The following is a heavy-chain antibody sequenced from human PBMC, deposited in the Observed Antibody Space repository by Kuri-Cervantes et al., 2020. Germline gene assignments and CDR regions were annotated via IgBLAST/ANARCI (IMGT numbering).Heavy chain of an antibody. J-gene: IGHJ6*02. CDR1: GFTFSSYW. CDR2: IKQDGSEK. Sequence: GESLKISCVASGFTFSSYWMSWVRQAPGKGLEWVANIKQDGSEKYYVDSVKGRFTISRDNAKNSLYLQMNSLRAEDTAVYYCARDRAYWVVNGMDVWGQGTTVTVSS. D-gene: IGHD2-8*02. V-gene: IGHV3-7*01. CDR3: ARDRAYWVVNGMDV.